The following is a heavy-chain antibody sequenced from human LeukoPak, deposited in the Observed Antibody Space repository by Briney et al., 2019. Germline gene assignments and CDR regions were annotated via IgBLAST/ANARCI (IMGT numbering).Heavy chain of an antibody. J-gene: IGHJ6*03. CDR1: GFTFGSFA. CDR3: ARDGSWGDYQFYFYMDV. V-gene: IGHV3-23*01. D-gene: IGHD2-2*01. CDR2: ISASGHYI. Sequence: GGSLRLSCEASGFTFGSFAMSWVRQAPGKGLEWLSGISASGHYIYQADSVKGRFTISRDNFKNTLYIEMNSLRAEDTAVYYCARDGSWGDYQFYFYMDVWGKGTRSPSP.